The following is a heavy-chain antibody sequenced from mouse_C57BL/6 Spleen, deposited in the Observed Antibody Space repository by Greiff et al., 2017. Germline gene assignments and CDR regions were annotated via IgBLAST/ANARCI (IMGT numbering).Heavy chain of an antibody. CDR2: IHPNSGST. CDR3: ARTSSGYPWFAY. V-gene: IGHV1-64*01. D-gene: IGHD3-2*02. CDR1: GYTFTSYW. Sequence: QVQLKQPGAELVKPGASVKLSCKASGYTFTSYWMHWVKQRPGQGLEWIGMIHPNSGSTNYNEKFKSKATLTVDKSSSTAYMQLSSLTSEDSAVYYCARTSSGYPWFAYGGQGTLVTVSA. J-gene: IGHJ3*01.